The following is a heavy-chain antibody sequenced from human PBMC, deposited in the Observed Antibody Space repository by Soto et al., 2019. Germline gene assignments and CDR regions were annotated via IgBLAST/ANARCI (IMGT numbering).Heavy chain of an antibody. CDR2: INPSGGST. J-gene: IGHJ4*02. Sequence: GASVKVSCKASGYTFTSYYMHWVRQAPGQGLEWMGIINPSGGSTSYAQKFQGRVTMTRDTSTSTVYMELSSLRSEDTAVYYCARDPATYYYDSSGYPYWGQGTLVTVSS. CDR3: ARDPATYYYDSSGYPY. D-gene: IGHD3-22*01. CDR1: GYTFTSYY. V-gene: IGHV1-46*03.